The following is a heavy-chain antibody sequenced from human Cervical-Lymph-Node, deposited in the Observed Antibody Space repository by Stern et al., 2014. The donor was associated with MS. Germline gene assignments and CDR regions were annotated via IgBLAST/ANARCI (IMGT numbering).Heavy chain of an antibody. CDR3: ARGGYSSSYYRFDP. CDR2: IQPKTGGT. Sequence: VQLLESGAEAKKPGASVKVSCKGSGYTFNDYYLHWVRQAPGQGLEWMGWIQPKTGGTKYVQNFQGRVSMTRDTSTSTVFMELNRLTSDDTAVYYCARGGYSSSYYRFDPGGQGTLVIVSS. V-gene: IGHV1-2*02. D-gene: IGHD6-13*01. J-gene: IGHJ5*02. CDR1: GYTFNDYY.